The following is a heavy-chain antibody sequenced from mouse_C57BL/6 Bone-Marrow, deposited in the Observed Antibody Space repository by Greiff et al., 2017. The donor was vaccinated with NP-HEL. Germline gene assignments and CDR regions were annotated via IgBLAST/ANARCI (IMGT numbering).Heavy chain of an antibody. CDR2: IYPRSGNT. D-gene: IGHD1-1*01. Sequence: QVQLQQSGAELARPGASVKLSCKASGYTFTSYGISWVKQRTGQGLEWIGEIYPRSGNTYYNEKFKGKAALTADKSSRTAYMRLRSLTAEASAVYCCARGRYYCRRYYALDYWGQGTSVTVSS. V-gene: IGHV1-81*01. CDR3: ARGRYYCRRYYALDY. CDR1: GYTFTSYG. J-gene: IGHJ4*01.